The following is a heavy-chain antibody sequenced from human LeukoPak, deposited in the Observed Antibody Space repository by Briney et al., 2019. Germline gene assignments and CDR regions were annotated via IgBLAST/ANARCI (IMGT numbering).Heavy chain of an antibody. CDR1: GFTFSSYS. Sequence: GGSLRLSCAASGFTFSSYSMNWVRQAPGKGLEWVSYISSSSSTIYYADSVKGRFTISRDNAKNSLYLQMNSLRAEDTAVYYCARDRSTSGSYFDYWGQGTLITVSS. D-gene: IGHD3-10*01. V-gene: IGHV3-48*01. CDR2: ISSSSSTI. J-gene: IGHJ4*02. CDR3: ARDRSTSGSYFDY.